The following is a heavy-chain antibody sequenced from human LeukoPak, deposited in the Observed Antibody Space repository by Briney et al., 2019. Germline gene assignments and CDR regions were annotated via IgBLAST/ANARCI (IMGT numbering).Heavy chain of an antibody. CDR1: GGSFSGYY. V-gene: IGHV4-34*01. CDR2: INHSGTT. D-gene: IGHD7-27*01. Sequence: SETLSLTCAVYGGSFSGYYRSWIRQPPGQGLEWIGEINHSGTTNYNPSLKSRVTISVDTSKNQFSLKLSSVTASDTAVYYCARGLEVNPGWFDPWGQGTLVTVSS. J-gene: IGHJ5*02. CDR3: ARGLEVNPGWFDP.